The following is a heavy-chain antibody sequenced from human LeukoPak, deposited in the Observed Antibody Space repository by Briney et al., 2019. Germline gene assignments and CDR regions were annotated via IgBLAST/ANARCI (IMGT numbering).Heavy chain of an antibody. D-gene: IGHD6-19*01. J-gene: IGHJ4*02. CDR1: GYTLPELS. CDR2: FDPEDGET. CDR3: ATPSGQWLDPYYFDY. Sequence: ASVTVSCQVSGYTLPELSMHWVRQAPGKGLQGMGRFDPEDGETIYVQKFQGRVTMTEDTATDTAYMELSSLRSEDTAVYYCATPSGQWLDPYYFDYWGQGTLGTVSS. V-gene: IGHV1-24*01.